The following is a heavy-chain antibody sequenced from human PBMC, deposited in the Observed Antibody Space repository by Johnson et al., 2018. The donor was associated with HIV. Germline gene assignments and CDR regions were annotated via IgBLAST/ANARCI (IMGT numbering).Heavy chain of an antibody. CDR3: KKDNWNSRRGHAFDI. CDR1: GFIFSNYA. CDR2: ILYDGSNK. V-gene: IGHV3-30*14. Sequence: QVQLVESGGGVVQPGESLRLSCAASGFIFSNYALHWVRQAPGKGLEWVAVILYDGSNKYYADSRKGRFTISRYNSKNTLHLQMNSLRAEDTAVYYCKKDNWNSRRGHAFDIWGQGTMVTVSS. D-gene: IGHD1-1*01. J-gene: IGHJ3*02.